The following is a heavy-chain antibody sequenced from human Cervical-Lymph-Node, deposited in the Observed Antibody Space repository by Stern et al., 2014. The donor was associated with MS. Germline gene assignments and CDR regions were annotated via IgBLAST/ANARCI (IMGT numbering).Heavy chain of an antibody. CDR3: ARASRTYNDILTGYAGFDD. Sequence: EMQLVESGGGLVRPGGSLRLSCAASGFTFSSFWMSWVRQAPGKGLEWVANIKQAGSEKYYVNSVKGRFTISRDNAKNSLYLQINSLRAEDAAVYYCARASRTYNDILTGYAGFDDWGQGTLVTVSA. CDR1: GFTFSSFW. J-gene: IGHJ4*02. D-gene: IGHD3-9*01. V-gene: IGHV3-7*01. CDR2: IKQAGSEK.